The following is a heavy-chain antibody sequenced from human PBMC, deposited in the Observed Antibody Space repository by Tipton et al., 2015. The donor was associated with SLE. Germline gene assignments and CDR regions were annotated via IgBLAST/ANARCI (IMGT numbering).Heavy chain of an antibody. CDR1: GASITNYY. V-gene: IGHV4-59*01. Sequence: TLSLTCTVSGASITNYYWSWIRQPPGKGLEWIAFIHYSGATNYNPSLKSRVTISVDTSKNQFSLKVTSVTAADTAVYYCARGGASSKYFDLWGRGTLLTVSP. D-gene: IGHD6-6*01. CDR2: IHYSGAT. J-gene: IGHJ2*01. CDR3: ARGGASSKYFDL.